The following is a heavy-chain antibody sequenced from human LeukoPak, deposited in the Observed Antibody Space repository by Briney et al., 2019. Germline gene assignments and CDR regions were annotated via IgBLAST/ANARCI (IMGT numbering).Heavy chain of an antibody. D-gene: IGHD5-18*01. Sequence: SETLSLTCIVSGGSISTYYWSWIRQPPGKRLEWIGYIYYTGTTNYNPSLKSRLTISVDTSKSQFSLRLSSVTSADTAVYYCVGTKLWLSFDSWGQGTLVTVSS. CDR1: GGSISTYY. J-gene: IGHJ4*02. CDR3: VGTKLWLSFDS. CDR2: IYYTGTT. V-gene: IGHV4-59*01.